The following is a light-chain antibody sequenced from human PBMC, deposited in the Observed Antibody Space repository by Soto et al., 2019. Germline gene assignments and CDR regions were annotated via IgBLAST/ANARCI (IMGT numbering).Light chain of an antibody. CDR1: QDISTS. J-gene: IGKJ4*01. CDR3: QKYDNAPLT. Sequence: DIQMTQAPSSLSASVGDRVTITCRARQDISTSLALYQQKPGKVPKLLISAAYTLQSGVPPRFSGSGSGTEFTLTISSLQPEDVATYYCQKYDNAPLTFGGGTKVEIK. V-gene: IGKV1-27*01. CDR2: AAY.